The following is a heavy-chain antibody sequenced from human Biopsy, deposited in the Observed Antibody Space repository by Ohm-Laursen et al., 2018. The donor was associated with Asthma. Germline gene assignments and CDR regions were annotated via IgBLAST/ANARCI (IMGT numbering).Heavy chain of an antibody. CDR1: GFTFRSYA. Sequence: GSLRLSCAASGFTFRSYAMHWVRQAPGKGLEWVARIKRKIDGETTDYAAPVKGRFSISRDDSKNTLYLQMNSLRIEDTAVYYCQRGDPFDYWGQGTLVTVSS. D-gene: IGHD6-25*01. CDR3: QRGDPFDY. J-gene: IGHJ4*02. CDR2: IKRKIDGETT. V-gene: IGHV3-15*01.